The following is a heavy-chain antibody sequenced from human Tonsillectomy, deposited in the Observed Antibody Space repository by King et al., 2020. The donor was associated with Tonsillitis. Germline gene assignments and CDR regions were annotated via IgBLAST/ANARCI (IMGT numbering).Heavy chain of an antibody. J-gene: IGHJ4*02. CDR2: MNPNSGNT. D-gene: IGHD6-13*01. CDR3: ARVGEYSSSWYSGSNYYFDY. V-gene: IGHV1-8*02. Sequence: VQLVESGAEVKKPGASVKVSCKASGYTFTSYDINWVRQATGQGLEWMGWMNPNSGNTGYAQKFQGRVTMTRNTSISTAYMELGSLRSEDTAVYYCARVGEYSSSWYSGSNYYFDYWGQGTLVTVSS. CDR1: GYTFTSYD.